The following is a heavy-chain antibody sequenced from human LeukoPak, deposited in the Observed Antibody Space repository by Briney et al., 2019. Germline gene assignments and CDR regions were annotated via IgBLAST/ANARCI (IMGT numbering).Heavy chain of an antibody. CDR1: GFTSSAYD. J-gene: IGHJ3*02. CDR2: SGTVGDT. V-gene: IGHV3-13*04. D-gene: IGHD6-19*01. Sequence: HSGGSLRLSCAASGFTSSAYDMHWVRQITGGGLEWVSTSGTVGDTFYSDSVKGRFTISRDNSKNTLFLEMNSLRAEDTAVYYCAKALTSGWYLDAFNIWGQGTMVTVSS. CDR3: AKALTSGWYLDAFNI.